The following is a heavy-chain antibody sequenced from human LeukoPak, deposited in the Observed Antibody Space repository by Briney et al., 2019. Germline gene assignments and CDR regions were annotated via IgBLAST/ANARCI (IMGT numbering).Heavy chain of an antibody. D-gene: IGHD2-15*01. Sequence: GGSLRLSCAASGFTFSSYAMHWVRQAPGKGLEWVAVISYDGSNKYYSDSVKGRLTISRDNSKNTLYLQMNSLRAEDTAMYYWVRVGYWGEGALGSVSS. V-gene: IGHV3-30-3*01. CDR1: GFTFSSYA. CDR2: ISYDGSNK. CDR3: VRVGY. J-gene: IGHJ4*02.